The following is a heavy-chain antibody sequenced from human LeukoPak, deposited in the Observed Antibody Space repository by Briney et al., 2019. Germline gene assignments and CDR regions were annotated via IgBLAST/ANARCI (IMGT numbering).Heavy chain of an antibody. J-gene: IGHJ3*02. CDR2: IYPGDSDT. D-gene: IGHD3-22*01. V-gene: IGHV5-51*01. Sequence: GESLKISCKGSGYSFTSYWIGWVRQMPGKGLEWMGIIYPGDSDTRYSPSFQGQVTISADKSISTAYLQWSSLKASDTAMYYCARHTYDSSGYYYVGAFDIWGQGTMVSLSS. CDR1: GYSFTSYW. CDR3: ARHTYDSSGYYYVGAFDI.